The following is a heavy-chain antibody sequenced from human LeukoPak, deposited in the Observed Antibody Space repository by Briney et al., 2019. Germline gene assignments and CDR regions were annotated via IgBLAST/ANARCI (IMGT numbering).Heavy chain of an antibody. J-gene: IGHJ5*02. V-gene: IGHV4-34*01. CDR2: INHSGST. CDR3: ARHSTIVTERWFDP. Sequence: PSETLSLTCAVYGGSFSGYYWSWIRQPPGKGLEWIGEINHSGSTYYNPSLKSRVTISVDTSKNQFSLKLSSVTAADTAMYYCARHSTIVTERWFDPWGQGTLVTVSS. D-gene: IGHD2-21*01. CDR1: GGSFSGYY.